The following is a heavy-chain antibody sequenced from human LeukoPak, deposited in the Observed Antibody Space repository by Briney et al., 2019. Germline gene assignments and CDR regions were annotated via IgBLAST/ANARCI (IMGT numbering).Heavy chain of an antibody. D-gene: IGHD3-3*01. J-gene: IGHJ5*02. CDR1: GGSISSSSYY. V-gene: IGHV4-39*01. CDR2: IYYSGST. Sequence: PSETLSLTCTVSGGSISSSSYYWGWIRQPPGTGLEWIGSIYYSGSTYYNPSLKSRVTISVDTSKNQFSLKLSSVTAADTAVYYCARQETIFGVVIPNWFDPWGQGTLVTVSS. CDR3: ARQETIFGVVIPNWFDP.